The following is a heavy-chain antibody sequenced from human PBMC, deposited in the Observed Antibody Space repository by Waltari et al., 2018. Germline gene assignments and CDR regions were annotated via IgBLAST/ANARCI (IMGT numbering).Heavy chain of an antibody. CDR2: IYASGST. V-gene: IGHV4-4*07. J-gene: IGHJ6*02. CDR1: GGSTSSYY. D-gene: IGHD3-3*01. CDR3: AGSSNFGIYGLDV. Sequence: QVQLQESGPGLVKPSETLSLICNVSGGSTSSYYWNWIRQPAGKGLEWIGRIYASGSTSYNPSLESRISMSVDTSKNHFSLKLSSVTAADTGVYYCAGSSNFGIYGLDVWGQGTTVVVSS.